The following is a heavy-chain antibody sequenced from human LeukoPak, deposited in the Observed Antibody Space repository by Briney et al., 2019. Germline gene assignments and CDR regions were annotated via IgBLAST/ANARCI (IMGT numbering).Heavy chain of an antibody. CDR2: IYYSGSP. CDR3: VRGPYGSGISNWFDP. CDR1: GGSISSSSYY. J-gene: IGHJ5*02. Sequence: SETLSLTCTVSGGSISSSSYYWGWIRQPPGKGLEWTGSIYYSGSPYYNPSLKSRVTISVDTSKKQFSLRLTSVTAADTAVYYCVRGPYGSGISNWFDPWGQGILVTVSS. D-gene: IGHD3-10*01. V-gene: IGHV4-39*07.